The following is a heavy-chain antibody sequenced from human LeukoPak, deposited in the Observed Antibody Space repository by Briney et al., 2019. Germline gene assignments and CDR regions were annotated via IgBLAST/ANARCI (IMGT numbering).Heavy chain of an antibody. CDR3: ARDSRVVTAEKNYFDY. CDR1: GGSISSGNYY. J-gene: IGHJ4*02. Sequence: SETLSLTCTVSGGSISSGNYYCGWIRQPPGKGLEWIGTIYYSGSTYYNPSLKSRVTISVDTSKNQFSLKLSSVTAADTAVYYCARDSRVVTAEKNYFDYWGQGTLVTVSS. V-gene: IGHV4-39*07. CDR2: IYYSGST. D-gene: IGHD2-21*02.